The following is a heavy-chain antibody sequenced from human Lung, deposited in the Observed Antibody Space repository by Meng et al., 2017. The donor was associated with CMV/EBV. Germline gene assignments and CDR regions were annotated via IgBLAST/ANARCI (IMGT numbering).Heavy chain of an antibody. CDR2: IIPIFGTA. CDR1: GPFSSYA. J-gene: IGHJ4*02. CDR3: ARVRSRDYGDFYAHFDY. Sequence: GPFSSYAISWVRQAPGQGLEWIGGIIPIFGTANYAQKFQGRVTITTDESTSTAYMELSSLRSEDTAVYYCARVRSRDYGDFYAHFDYWGQGTLVTVSS. V-gene: IGHV1-69*05. D-gene: IGHD4-17*01.